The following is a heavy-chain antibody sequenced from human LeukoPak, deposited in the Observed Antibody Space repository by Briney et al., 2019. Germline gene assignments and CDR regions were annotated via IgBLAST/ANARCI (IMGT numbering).Heavy chain of an antibody. CDR2: ISSTSSYI. D-gene: IGHD5-12*01. V-gene: IGHV3-21*01. J-gene: IGHJ4*02. CDR3: ATDPSGNDYH. Sequence: GGSLRLSCAASGFTFSTYSMNWVRQAPGKGLEWVSSISSTSSYIYYADSVKGRFTISRDDAKNSVYLHMNSLRAEDTAVYYCATDPSGNDYHWGQGTLVTVSS. CDR1: GFTFSTYS.